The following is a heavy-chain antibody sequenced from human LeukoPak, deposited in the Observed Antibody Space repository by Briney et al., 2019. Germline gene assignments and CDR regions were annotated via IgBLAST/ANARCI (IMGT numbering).Heavy chain of an antibody. V-gene: IGHV3-48*01. CDR2: ISSSSSAI. J-gene: IGHJ4*02. CDR1: GFTFSNYA. Sequence: PGGSLRLSCAASGFTFSNYAMNWVRQAPGKGLEWVSYISSSSSAIYYADSVKGRFTISRDIAKNPLYLQMNSLRVEDTAVYYCARDRGSFSNYFDYWGQGTLVTVSS. D-gene: IGHD1-26*01. CDR3: ARDRGSFSNYFDY.